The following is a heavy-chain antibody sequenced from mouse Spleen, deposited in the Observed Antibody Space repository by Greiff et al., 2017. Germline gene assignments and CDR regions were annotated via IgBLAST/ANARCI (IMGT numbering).Heavy chain of an antibody. CDR2: IDPSDSYT. J-gene: IGHJ4*01. CDR1: GYTFTSYW. Sequence: QVQLKQPGAELVMPGASVKLSCKASGYTFTSYWMHWVKQRPGQGLEWIGEIDPSDSYTNYNQKFKGKATLTVDKSSSTAYMQLSSLTSEDSAVYYCARNDYAHYYAMDYWGQGTSVTVSS. V-gene: IGHV1-69*01. CDR3: ARNDYAHYYAMDY. D-gene: IGHD2-4*01.